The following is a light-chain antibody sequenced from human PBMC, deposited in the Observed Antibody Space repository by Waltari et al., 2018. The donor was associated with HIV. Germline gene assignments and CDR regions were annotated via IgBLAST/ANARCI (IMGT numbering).Light chain of an antibody. CDR1: HNINNY. CDR3: LQTYRAPLT. Sequence: DIQMTPSPPSLSASVGDRVTITCRASHNINNYVNWYQHKPGKVPRLLIYDASRLESGAPSRFSGSGFGTDVTLTISSLQQEDFATYYCLQTYRAPLTFGPGTRVDFK. CDR2: DAS. V-gene: IGKV1-39*01. J-gene: IGKJ3*01.